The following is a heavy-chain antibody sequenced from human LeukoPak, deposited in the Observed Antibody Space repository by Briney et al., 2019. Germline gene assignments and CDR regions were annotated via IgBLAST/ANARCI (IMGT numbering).Heavy chain of an antibody. CDR2: INPNSGGT. CDR1: GYTFTGYY. Sequence: ASVKVSCKASGYTFTGYYMHWVRQAPGQGIEWMGWINPNSGGTNYAQKFQGRVTMTRDTSISTAYMELSRLRSDDTAVYYCATQAIALMVYATIDYWGQGTLVTVSS. D-gene: IGHD2-8*01. V-gene: IGHV1-2*02. CDR3: ATQAIALMVYATIDY. J-gene: IGHJ4*02.